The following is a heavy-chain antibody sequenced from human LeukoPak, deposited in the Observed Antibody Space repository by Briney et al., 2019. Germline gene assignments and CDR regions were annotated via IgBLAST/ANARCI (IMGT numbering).Heavy chain of an antibody. J-gene: IGHJ6*02. Sequence: GGSLKLSCGTSGFTFSSFTMHWVRQASGKGLEWVGRIRSKTDNYATSYAASVKGRFTISRDDSKNTAYLQMNSLKIEDTAVYFCAGHGTFINYYYTMDVWGQGTTVTVSS. V-gene: IGHV3-73*01. CDR1: GFTFSSFT. CDR2: IRSKTDNYAT. CDR3: AGHGTFINYYYTMDV.